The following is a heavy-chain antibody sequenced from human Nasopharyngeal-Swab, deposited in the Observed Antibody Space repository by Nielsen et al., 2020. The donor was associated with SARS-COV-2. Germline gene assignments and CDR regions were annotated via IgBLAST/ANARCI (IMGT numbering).Heavy chain of an antibody. CDR1: GFTFSSYW. D-gene: IGHD2-2*01. J-gene: IGHJ6*03. V-gene: IGHV3-74*01. CDR3: ARGGVVVPAAHYYYYYMDV. CDR2: INSDGSST. Sequence: ESLKISCAASGFTFSSYWMHWVRQAPGKGLVWVSRINSDGSSTSYADSVKGRFTISRDNAKNTLYLQMNSLRAEDTAVYYCARGGVVVPAAHYYYYYMDVWGKGTTVTVSS.